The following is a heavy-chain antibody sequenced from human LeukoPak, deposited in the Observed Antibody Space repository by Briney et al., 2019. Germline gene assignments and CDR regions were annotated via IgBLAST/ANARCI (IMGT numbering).Heavy chain of an antibody. J-gene: IGHJ3*02. CDR1: GGSISSGSYY. D-gene: IGHD3-3*01. CDR3: ARDPYYDFWSGYYSPAFDI. CDR2: IYTSGST. V-gene: IGHV4-61*02. Sequence: SETLSLTCTVSGGSISSGSYYWSWIRQPAGKGLEWIGRIYTSGSTNYNPSLKSRVTISVDTSKNQFSLNLSSVTAADTAVYYCARDPYYDFWSGYYSPAFDIWGQGTMVTVSS.